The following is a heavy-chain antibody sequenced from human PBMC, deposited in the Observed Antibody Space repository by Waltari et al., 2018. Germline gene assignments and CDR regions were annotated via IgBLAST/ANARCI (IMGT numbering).Heavy chain of an antibody. CDR3: ARSARFLEWLSPRGYFDY. D-gene: IGHD3-3*01. CDR2: INHRGST. CDR1: GGSFSGYY. V-gene: IGHV4-34*01. Sequence: QVQLQQWGAGLLKPSETLSLTCAVYGGSFSGYYWSWIRQPPGQGLEWIGEINHRGSTNYNPSLKSRVTISVDTPRNQFSLKLNSVTAADTAVYYCARSARFLEWLSPRGYFDYWGQGTLVTVSS. J-gene: IGHJ4*02.